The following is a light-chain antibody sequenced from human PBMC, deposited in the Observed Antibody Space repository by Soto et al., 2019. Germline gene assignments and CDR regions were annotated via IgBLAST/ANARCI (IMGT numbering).Light chain of an antibody. CDR3: HHYGSSPPWT. Sequence: EIVLTQSPGTLSLSPGQRATLSCRASQSFSRTYLAWFQQKPGQPPRLLIYGTSSRATGIPDRFSGGGSWTDFTLTISRLEPEDFAVYYCHHYGSSPPWTFGQGTKVEVK. V-gene: IGKV3-20*01. CDR2: GTS. J-gene: IGKJ1*01. CDR1: QSFSRTY.